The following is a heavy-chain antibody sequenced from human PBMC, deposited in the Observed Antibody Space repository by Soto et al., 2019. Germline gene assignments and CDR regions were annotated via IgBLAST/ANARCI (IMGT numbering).Heavy chain of an antibody. Sequence: EVQLVESGGGLVKPGGSLRLSCAASGFTFSSYGMNWVRQAPGKGLEWVSSISSSSSYIYYADSVKGRFTISRDNAKNPLYLQMNSPRAEETGGYFCARDGGRGGGGYFDLWGRGTLVTVSS. V-gene: IGHV3-21*01. CDR3: ARDGGRGGGGYFDL. D-gene: IGHD3-16*01. J-gene: IGHJ2*01. CDR2: ISSSSSYI. CDR1: GFTFSSYG.